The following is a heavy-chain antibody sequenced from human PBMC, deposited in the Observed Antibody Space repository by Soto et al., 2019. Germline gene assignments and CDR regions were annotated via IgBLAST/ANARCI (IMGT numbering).Heavy chain of an antibody. Sequence: QVQLMQSGAEVKKPGASVKVSCKASGNTFTNYYIHWVRQAPGQGLEWMGTINPSGGHTTYAQKFLGRLTXTXXXSXXTLYMELTSLRSEDTAVYYCARGGHVVVVTAAFDYWGQGTLVTVSS. CDR1: GNTFTNYY. D-gene: IGHD2-21*02. CDR2: INPSGGHT. J-gene: IGHJ4*02. V-gene: IGHV1-46*01. CDR3: ARGGHVVVVTAAFDY.